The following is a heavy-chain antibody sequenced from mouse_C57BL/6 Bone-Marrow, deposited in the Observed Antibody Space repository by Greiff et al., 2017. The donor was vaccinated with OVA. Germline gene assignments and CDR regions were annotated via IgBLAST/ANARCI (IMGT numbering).Heavy chain of an antibody. CDR1: GFSLTSYG. CDR3: ARHNDYDWYFDV. Sequence: VKVVESGPGLVAPSQSLSITCTVSGFSLTSYGVHWVRQPPGKGLEWLVVIWSDGSTTYNSALKSRLSISKDNSKSQVFLKMNSLQTDDTAMYYCARHNDYDWYFDVWGTGTTVTVSS. CDR2: IWSDGST. J-gene: IGHJ1*03. D-gene: IGHD2-4*01. V-gene: IGHV2-6-1*01.